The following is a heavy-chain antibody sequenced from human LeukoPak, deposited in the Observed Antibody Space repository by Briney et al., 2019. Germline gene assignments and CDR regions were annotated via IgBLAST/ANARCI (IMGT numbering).Heavy chain of an antibody. D-gene: IGHD3-3*01. CDR2: IIPIFGTA. V-gene: IGHV1-69*05. CDR3: ARGDYDFWSGPYNWFDP. Sequence: SVKVSCXASGGTFSSYAISWVRQAPGQGLEWMGRIIPIFGTANYAQKFQGRVTITTDESTSTAYMELSSLRSEDTAVYYCARGDYDFWSGPYNWFDPWGQGTLVTVSS. J-gene: IGHJ5*02. CDR1: GGTFSSYA.